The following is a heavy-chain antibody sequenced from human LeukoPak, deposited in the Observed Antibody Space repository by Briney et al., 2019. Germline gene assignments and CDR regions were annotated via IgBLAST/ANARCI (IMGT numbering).Heavy chain of an antibody. CDR1: GVSISSSTYY. CDR3: ARGDDHFDY. Sequence: SETLSLTCTVSGVSISSSTYYWSWIRQSAGKGLEWIGRVDASGDSDYNPSLMSRVTISVDTSKNQLSLRLTSVIAADTAQYYCARGDDHFDYWGQGTLVTVSS. V-gene: IGHV4-61*02. D-gene: IGHD5-24*01. J-gene: IGHJ4*02. CDR2: VDASGDS.